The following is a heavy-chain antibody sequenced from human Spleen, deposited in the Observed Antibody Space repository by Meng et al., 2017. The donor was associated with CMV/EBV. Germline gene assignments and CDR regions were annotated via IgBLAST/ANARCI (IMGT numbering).Heavy chain of an antibody. J-gene: IGHJ4*02. CDR3: ARVDWNY. V-gene: IGHV4-61*01. D-gene: IGHD3/OR15-3a*01. CDR1: GGSVSSGSYY. Sequence: GSLRLSCTVSGGSVSSGSYYWSWLRQPPGKGLEWIGYISYIGSTNYNPSLKSRVTISVDTSKNQFSLRLSSVTAADTAVYYCARVDWNYWGQGTLVTVSS. CDR2: ISYIGST.